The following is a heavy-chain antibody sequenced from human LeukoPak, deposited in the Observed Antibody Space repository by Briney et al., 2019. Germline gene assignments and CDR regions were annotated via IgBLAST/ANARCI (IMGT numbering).Heavy chain of an antibody. D-gene: IGHD3-10*01. J-gene: IGHJ6*02. CDR1: GFTFSSYG. Sequence: GGSLRLSCAASGFTFSSYGMHWVRQAPGKGLEWVSVISSSGTGTDYADSVKGRLTISRDNSKNTLYLQMNSLRAEDTAVYWCAKYRQGSGSSGSHYYYIMDVWGQGTTVTVSS. CDR3: AKYRQGSGSSGSHYYYIMDV. V-gene: IGHV3-23*01. CDR2: ISSSGTGT.